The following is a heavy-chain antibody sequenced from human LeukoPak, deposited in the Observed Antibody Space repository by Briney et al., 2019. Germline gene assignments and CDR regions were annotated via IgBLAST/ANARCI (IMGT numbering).Heavy chain of an antibody. J-gene: IGHJ3*02. CDR3: ARYIVSYPHDAFDI. CDR1: GGSISCYY. CDR2: IYYSGST. Sequence: SETLSLTCTVSGGSISCYYWSWIRQPPGKGLEWIGYIYYSGSTSYNPCLKSRVTISVDTSKKQFSLNLSSVTAADTAFYYCARYIVSYPHDAFDIWGQGTMVTVSS. D-gene: IGHD1-26*01. V-gene: IGHV4-59*01.